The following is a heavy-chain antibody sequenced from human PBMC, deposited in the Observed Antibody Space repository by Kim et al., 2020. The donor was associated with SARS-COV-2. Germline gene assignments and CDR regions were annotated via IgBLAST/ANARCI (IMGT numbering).Heavy chain of an antibody. J-gene: IGHJ4*02. Sequence: YAASVKGRFTISRDTSKNTLYLQMNSLRAEDTAVYYCAKSYAVVITHFDYWGQGTLVTVSS. CDR3: AKSYAVVITHFDY. V-gene: IGHV3-23*01. D-gene: IGHD3-22*01.